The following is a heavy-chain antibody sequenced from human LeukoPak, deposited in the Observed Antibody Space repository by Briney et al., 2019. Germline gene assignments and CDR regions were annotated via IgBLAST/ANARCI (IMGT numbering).Heavy chain of an antibody. CDR1: GGSIRSYY. CDR3: ASGQYYDLWSGYYVD. CDR2: IYYSGST. D-gene: IGHD3-3*01. Sequence: SETLSLTCSVSGGSIRSYYWSWIRQPPGKGLEWIGSIYYSGSTYYNPSLKSRVTISVDTSKNQFSLKLSSVTAADTAVYYCASGQYYDLWSGYYVDWGQGTLVTVSA. J-gene: IGHJ4*02. V-gene: IGHV4-59*05.